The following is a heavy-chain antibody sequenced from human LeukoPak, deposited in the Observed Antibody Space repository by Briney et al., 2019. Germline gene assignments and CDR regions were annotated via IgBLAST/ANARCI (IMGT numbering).Heavy chain of an antibody. CDR2: IHNSGST. D-gene: IGHD2-2*01. CDR1: GGSASSGSYY. V-gene: IGHV4-61*01. CDR3: ARGGASSIPFDP. Sequence: SETLSLTCTVSGGSASSGSYYWSWIRQPPGKGLEWIGFIHNSGSTKYNPSLMSRVTISVDTSKNQFSLRLSSVTVAETAVYYCARGGASSIPFDPWGQGTLVTVSS. J-gene: IGHJ5*02.